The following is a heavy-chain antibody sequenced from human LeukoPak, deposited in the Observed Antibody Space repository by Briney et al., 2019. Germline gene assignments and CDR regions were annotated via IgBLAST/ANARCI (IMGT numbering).Heavy chain of an antibody. V-gene: IGHV3-15*01. CDR1: GFSFNNAW. D-gene: IGHD3-9*01. CDR2: IKSNTDGGTT. Sequence: KPGGSLRLSCTASGFSFNNAWMNWVRQATGKGLEWVGRIKSNTDGGTTDYRAPVKGRFTISRDDSKNTLYLQMNSLKTEDTAVYYCTTGGSTIFQSARPPYYYYMDVWGKGTTVTVSS. J-gene: IGHJ6*03. CDR3: TTGGSTIFQSARPPYYYYMDV.